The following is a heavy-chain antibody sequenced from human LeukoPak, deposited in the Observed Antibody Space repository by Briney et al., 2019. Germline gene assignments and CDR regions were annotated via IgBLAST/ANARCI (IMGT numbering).Heavy chain of an antibody. CDR3: ARGLVSGSQRGYFDY. V-gene: IGHV3-30-3*01. J-gene: IGHJ4*01. D-gene: IGHD1-26*01. CDR2: ISYDGSNK. CDR1: EFTFSHYA. Sequence: GGSLRLSCAASEFTFSHYAMHWVRQAPGKGLEWVAVISYDGSNKYYADSVKGRFTISRDNSENTLYLQTNSLRTDDTAVYYCARGLVSGSQRGYFDYWGHGALVTVSS.